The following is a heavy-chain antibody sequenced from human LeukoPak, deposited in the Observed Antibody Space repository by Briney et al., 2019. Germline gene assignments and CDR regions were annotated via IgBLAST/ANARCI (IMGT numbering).Heavy chain of an antibody. V-gene: IGHV4-34*01. D-gene: IGHD2-2*01. Sequence: SETLSLTCAVYGGSISGYYWTWIRQSPGKGRERIGEINHSGSTNYNPSLKSRTTISVDTSNSQFSPKLSSVAAAETAVYHCARGRTGYQLLPTKKNYDYYYRDVWGKGTTVTVSS. CDR2: INHSGST. CDR1: GGSISGYY. CDR3: ARGRTGYQLLPTKKNYDYYYRDV. J-gene: IGHJ6*03.